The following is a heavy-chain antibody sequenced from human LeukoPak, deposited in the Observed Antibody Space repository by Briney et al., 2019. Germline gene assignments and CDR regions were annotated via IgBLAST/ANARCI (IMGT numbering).Heavy chain of an antibody. CDR2: INHSGST. CDR1: GGSFSGYY. CDR3: ARGMKAVAGRGFDY. Sequence: SETLSLTCAVYGGSFSGYYWSWIRQPPGKGLEWIGEINHSGSTNYNPSLKSRVTISVDTSKNQFSPKLSSVTAADTAVYYCARGMKAVAGRGFDYWGQGTLVTVSS. J-gene: IGHJ4*02. V-gene: IGHV4-34*01. D-gene: IGHD6-19*01.